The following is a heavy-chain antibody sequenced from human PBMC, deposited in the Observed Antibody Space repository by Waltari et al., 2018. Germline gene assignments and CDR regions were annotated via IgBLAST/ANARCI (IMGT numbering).Heavy chain of an antibody. CDR1: GFSVGNNY. CDR2: IYSGGDT. CDR3: ATWTGGSLGAFDN. J-gene: IGHJ3*02. Sequence: EVQLVESGGGLIQPGGSLRLPCEVSGFSVGNNYSGWVRQAPGKGLEWVSVIYSGGDTYDADAVRGRYTISRDNSKNTLYLQMNSLGVEDTALYYCATWTGGSLGAFDNWGQGTMVTVSS. D-gene: IGHD7-27*01. V-gene: IGHV3-53*01.